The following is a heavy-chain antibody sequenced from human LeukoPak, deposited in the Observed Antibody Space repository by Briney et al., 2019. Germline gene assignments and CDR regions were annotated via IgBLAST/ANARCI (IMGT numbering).Heavy chain of an antibody. V-gene: IGHV4-30-2*02. CDR3: ARHGGSSPPY. J-gene: IGHJ4*02. Sequence: SQTLSLTCTVSGGSISSGGYYWSWIRQPPGKGLEWIGYIYHSGSTYYNPSLKSRVTISVDRSKNQFSLKLSSVTAADTAVYYCARHGGSSPPYWGQGTLVTVSS. D-gene: IGHD2-15*01. CDR1: GGSISSGGYY. CDR2: IYHSGST.